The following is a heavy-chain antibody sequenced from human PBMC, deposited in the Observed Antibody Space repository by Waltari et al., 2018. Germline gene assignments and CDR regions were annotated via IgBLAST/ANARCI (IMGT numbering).Heavy chain of an antibody. CDR2: VSAYNGNT. CDR1: GYTFTSYG. V-gene: IGHV1-18*01. CDR3: ARDLELYGPLQVIDY. Sequence: QVQLVQSGAEVKKPGASVKVSCKASGYTFTSYGISWVRQAPGQGLEWRGWVSAYNGNTNYDQKLQGRVTMTTDTATSTAYMELRSLRSDDTAVYYCARDLELYGPLQVIDYWGQGSLVTVSS. D-gene: IGHD4-17*01. J-gene: IGHJ4*02.